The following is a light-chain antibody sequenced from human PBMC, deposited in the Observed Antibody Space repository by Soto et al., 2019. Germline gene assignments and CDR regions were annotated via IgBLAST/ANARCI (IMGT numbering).Light chain of an antibody. CDR1: QTVRSS. J-gene: IGKJ1*01. CDR3: QESYSPLWGT. Sequence: EIVMTQSPATLSVSPGERRTLSCRASQTVRSSLAWYQQKPGQAPRLXXYEASNRATGIPARFSGSVSGTDFTLPISSLQPEDSATYYCQESYSPLWGTCSQGTKVDNK. V-gene: IGKV3D-15*01. CDR2: EAS.